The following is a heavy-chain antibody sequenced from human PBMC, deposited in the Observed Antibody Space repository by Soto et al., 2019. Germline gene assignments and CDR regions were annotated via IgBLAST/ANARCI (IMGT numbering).Heavy chain of an antibody. V-gene: IGHV1-2*02. D-gene: IGHD6-13*01. J-gene: IGHJ5*02. Sequence: QVQLVQSGAEVKKPGASVKVSCKASGYIFTDYHIHWVRQAPGQGLEFMGWINTDNGGAGSAQQCQGRVTVTRDKSITTVYLELSNLRSADTAVYFCAKERGSNSLQLSYSWFDTWGQGTLITVA. CDR1: GYIFTDYH. CDR2: INTDNGGA. CDR3: AKERGSNSLQLSYSWFDT.